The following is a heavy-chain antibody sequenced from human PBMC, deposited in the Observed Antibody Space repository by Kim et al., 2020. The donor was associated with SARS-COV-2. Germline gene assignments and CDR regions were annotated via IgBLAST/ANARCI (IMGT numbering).Heavy chain of an antibody. V-gene: IGHV1-69*04. Sequence: SVKVSCKASGGTFSSYAIIWVRQAPGQGLEWMGRIIPILGIANYAQKFQGRVTITADKSTSTAYMELSSLRSEDTAVYYCARETCSSTSCHAGQVGYDYYYGMAVWGQGTTVTVSS. CDR3: ARETCSSTSCHAGQVGYDYYYGMAV. J-gene: IGHJ6*02. D-gene: IGHD2-2*01. CDR1: GGTFSSYA. CDR2: IIPILGIA.